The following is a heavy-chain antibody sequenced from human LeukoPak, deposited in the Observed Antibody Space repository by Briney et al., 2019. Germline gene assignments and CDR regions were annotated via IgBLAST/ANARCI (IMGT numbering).Heavy chain of an antibody. J-gene: IGHJ4*02. V-gene: IGHV4-39*07. D-gene: IGHD6-6*01. CDR3: ARDPLGGWYSSSGGDY. Sequence: PSETLSLTCTVSVGSISSSSHYWGWIRQPPGKGLEWIGRIFYSGTTYYNPSLKSRVTISVDTSKNQFSLKLSSVPAADPAVYYCARDPLGGWYSSSGGDYWGQGTLVTVSS. CDR2: IFYSGTT. CDR1: VGSISSSSHY.